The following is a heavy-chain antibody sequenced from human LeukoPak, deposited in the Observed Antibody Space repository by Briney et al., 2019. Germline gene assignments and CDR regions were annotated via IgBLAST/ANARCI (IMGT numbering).Heavy chain of an antibody. J-gene: IGHJ4*02. CDR3: AKDYASSSWYPLDY. V-gene: IGHV3-30*18. Sequence: GRSLRLSCVASGFTFSTYGMHWFRQAPGKGLEWVAVISYDGSNEYYADSVKGRFTISRDNSKNTLYLQMNSLRAEDTAVYYCAKDYASSSWYPLDYWGQGTLVTVSS. D-gene: IGHD6-13*01. CDR2: ISYDGSNE. CDR1: GFTFSTYG.